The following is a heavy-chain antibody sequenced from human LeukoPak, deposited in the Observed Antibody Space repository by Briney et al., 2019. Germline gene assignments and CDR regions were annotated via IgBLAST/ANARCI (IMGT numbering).Heavy chain of an antibody. CDR1: GFTFSDYW. CDR2: IDIDGSDT. CDR3: ARDRSPTNGGFDY. V-gene: IGHV3-74*01. Sequence: GGSLRLSCAASGFTFSDYWMHWARQAPGKGRVCVSRIDIDGSDTTYAHSVKGRFTISRDNAKSTLYLQMNSLRVEDTAVYFCARDRSPTNGGFDYWGQGTLVTDSS. D-gene: IGHD7-27*01. J-gene: IGHJ4*02.